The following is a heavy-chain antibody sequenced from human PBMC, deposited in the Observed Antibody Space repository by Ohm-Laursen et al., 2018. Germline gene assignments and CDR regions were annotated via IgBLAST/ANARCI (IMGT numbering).Heavy chain of an antibody. Sequence: GTLSLTWPVSGGSVSSGSYYWSWIRQPPGKGLEWIGYISYSGSTNYNPSLKSRVTTSIDTSKNQFSLKLSSVTAADTAIYYCARTLGAGPGFDFWGQGTRVTVSS. CDR3: ARTLGAGPGFDF. J-gene: IGHJ4*02. CDR1: GGSVSSGSYY. V-gene: IGHV4-61*01. CDR2: ISYSGST.